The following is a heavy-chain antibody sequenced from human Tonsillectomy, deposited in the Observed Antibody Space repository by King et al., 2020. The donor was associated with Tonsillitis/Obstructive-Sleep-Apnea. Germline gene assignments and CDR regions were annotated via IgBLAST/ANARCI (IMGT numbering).Heavy chain of an antibody. V-gene: IGHV3-23*04. CDR3: AKDRTKINPNWNDAPYFDY. CDR1: GFTFSSYA. J-gene: IGHJ4*02. Sequence: VQLVESGGGLVQPGGSLRLSCAASGFTFSSYAMSWVRQAPGKGLEWVSAISGSGGSTYYADSVKGRFTISRDNSKNTLYLQMNSLRAEDTAVYYCAKDRTKINPNWNDAPYFDYWGQGTLVTVSS. D-gene: IGHD1-1*01. CDR2: ISGSGGST.